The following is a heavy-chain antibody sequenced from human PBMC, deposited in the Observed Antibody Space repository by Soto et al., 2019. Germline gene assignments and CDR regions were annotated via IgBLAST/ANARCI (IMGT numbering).Heavy chain of an antibody. CDR3: AKASGGYSDILTGYHIDLDAFDI. CDR2: ISGSGGST. Sequence: GGSLRLSCAASGFTFSSYAMSWVRQAPGKGLEWVSAISGSGGSTYYADSVKGRFTISRDNSKNTLYLQMNSLRAEDTAVYYCAKASGGYSDILTGYHIDLDAFDIWGQGTMVTVSS. CDR1: GFTFSSYA. V-gene: IGHV3-23*01. J-gene: IGHJ3*02. D-gene: IGHD3-9*01.